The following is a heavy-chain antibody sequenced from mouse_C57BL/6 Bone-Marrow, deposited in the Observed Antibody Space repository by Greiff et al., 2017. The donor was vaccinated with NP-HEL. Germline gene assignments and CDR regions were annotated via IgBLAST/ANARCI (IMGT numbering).Heavy chain of an antibody. CDR3: ASSQLRLFAY. V-gene: IGHV1-50*01. CDR2: IDPSDSYT. J-gene: IGHJ3*01. CDR1: GYTFTSYW. Sequence: QVQLQQSGAELVKPGASVKLSCKASGYTFTSYWMQWVKQRPGQGLEWIGEIDPSDSYTNYNQKFKGKATLTVDTSSSTAYMQLSSLTSEDSAVYYCASSQLRLFAYWGQGTLVTVSA. D-gene: IGHD3-2*02.